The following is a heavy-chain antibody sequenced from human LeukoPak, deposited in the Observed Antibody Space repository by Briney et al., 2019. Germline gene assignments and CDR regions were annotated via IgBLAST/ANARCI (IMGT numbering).Heavy chain of an antibody. D-gene: IGHD1-1*01. J-gene: IGHJ6*03. Sequence: PGGSLRLSCAASGFTLSNAWMSWVRQAPGKGLEWVGRIKSKTDGGTTDYAAPVKGRFTISRDDSKNTLYLQMDSLKTEDTAVYYCTTPGTVLYYYYYMDVWGKGTTVTVSS. CDR3: TTPGTVLYYYYYMDV. CDR2: IKSKTDGGTT. V-gene: IGHV3-15*01. CDR1: GFTLSNAW.